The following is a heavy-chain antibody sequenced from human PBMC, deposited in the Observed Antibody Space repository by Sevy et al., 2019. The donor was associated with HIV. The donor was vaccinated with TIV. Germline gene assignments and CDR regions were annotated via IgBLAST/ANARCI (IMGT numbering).Heavy chain of an antibody. V-gene: IGHV4-39*01. CDR2: IYYSGST. CDR3: ARKGGSYSNNWFDP. Sequence: SETPSLTCTVSGGSISSSSYYWGWIRQPPGKGLEWIGSIYYSGSTYYSPSLKSRVTISVDTSKNQFSLKLSSVTAADTAVYYCARKGGSYSNNWFDPWGLGTLVTVSS. D-gene: IGHD1-26*01. J-gene: IGHJ5*02. CDR1: GGSISSSSYY.